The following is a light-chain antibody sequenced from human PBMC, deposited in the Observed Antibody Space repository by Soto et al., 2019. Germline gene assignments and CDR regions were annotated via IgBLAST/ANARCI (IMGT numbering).Light chain of an antibody. Sequence: IQLTQSPSSLSASVGDRVTITCRASRGISSYLAWYQQRPGKAPKLLIYAASTLQSGVPSRFSGSGSGTDFTLTISRLQPEDFATYYCQQLDSYPRTFGTGTKVDIK. V-gene: IGKV1-9*01. J-gene: IGKJ3*01. CDR1: RGISSY. CDR3: QQLDSYPRT. CDR2: AAS.